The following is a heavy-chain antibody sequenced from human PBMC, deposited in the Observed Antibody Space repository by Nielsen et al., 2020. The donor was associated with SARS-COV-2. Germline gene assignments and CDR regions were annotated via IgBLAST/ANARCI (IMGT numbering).Heavy chain of an antibody. J-gene: IGHJ6*03. CDR1: GDSVSSSSAA. CDR3: ARARGAYGDYYYYYYTDV. CDR2: THYRSKWYN. V-gene: IGHV6-1*01. Sequence: SQTLSLTCAISGDSVSSSSAAWNWIRQSPSRGLEWLGRTHYRSKWYNDYAVSVKSRITINPDTSKNQFSLHLNSVTPEDTAVYYCARARGAYGDYYYYYYTDVWGKGTTVTVSS. D-gene: IGHD4-17*01.